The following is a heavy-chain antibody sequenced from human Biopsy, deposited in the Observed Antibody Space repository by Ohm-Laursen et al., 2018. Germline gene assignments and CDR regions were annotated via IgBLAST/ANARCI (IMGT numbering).Heavy chain of an antibody. Sequence: PSQTLSFTCSVSGGYIGSFFWSWIRQATGKGLEWIGYIYYSGSTNYNPSLRSRVTISVDRSKNQFSLELSSVTAADTAVYYCARVGAGAPSIDYFDYWGQGALVTVSS. CDR3: ARVGAGAPSIDYFDY. D-gene: IGHD1-26*01. CDR1: GGYIGSFF. V-gene: IGHV4-59*01. CDR2: IYYSGST. J-gene: IGHJ4*02.